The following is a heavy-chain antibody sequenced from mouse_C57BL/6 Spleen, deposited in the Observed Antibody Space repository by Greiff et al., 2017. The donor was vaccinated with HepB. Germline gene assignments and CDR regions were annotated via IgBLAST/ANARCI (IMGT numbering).Heavy chain of an antibody. D-gene: IGHD1-1*01. CDR1: GYTFTSYW. V-gene: IGHV1-69*01. CDR3: AIAYYYGSSYSTFDY. Sequence: QVQLQQPGAELVMPGASVKLSCKASGYTFTSYWMHWVKQRPGQGLEWIGEIDPSDSYTNYNQKFKGKSTLTVDKSSSTAYMQLSSLTSEDSAVYYCAIAYYYGSSYSTFDYWGQGTTLTVSS. J-gene: IGHJ2*01. CDR2: IDPSDSYT.